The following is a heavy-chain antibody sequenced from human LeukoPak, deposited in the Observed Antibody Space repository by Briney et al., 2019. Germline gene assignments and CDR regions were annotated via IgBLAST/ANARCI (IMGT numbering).Heavy chain of an antibody. J-gene: IGHJ2*01. Sequence: ASVKVSCTASGGTFSSYAISWVRQAPGQGLEWMGGIIPIFGTANYAQKFQGRVTITADESTSTAYMELSSLRSEDTAVYYCARDRGPRGYSYGYRWYFDLWGRGTLVTVSS. CDR3: ARDRGPRGYSYGYRWYFDL. CDR2: IIPIFGTA. D-gene: IGHD5-18*01. CDR1: GGTFSSYA. V-gene: IGHV1-69*13.